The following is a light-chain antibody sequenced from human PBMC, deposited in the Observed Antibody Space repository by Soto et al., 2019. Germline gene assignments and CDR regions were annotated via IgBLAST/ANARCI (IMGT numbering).Light chain of an antibody. CDR2: DAS. CDR1: QSVSSY. CDR3: QQRSNWPPT. J-gene: IGKJ4*01. V-gene: IGKV3-11*01. Sequence: EIVLTQSPATLSLSPGERATLSCRASQSVSSYLAWYQQKPGQAPRLLLYDASNRATGITARFSGSGSGTDFTLTISSLEPEDFAIYYCQQRSNWPPTFGGGTKVEIK.